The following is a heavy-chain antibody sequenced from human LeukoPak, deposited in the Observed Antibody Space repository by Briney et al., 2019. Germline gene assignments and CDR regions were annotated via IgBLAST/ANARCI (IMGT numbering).Heavy chain of an antibody. CDR3: AREGRKFGELLPHDY. CDR2: IYTSGST. Sequence: PSETLSLTCTVSGGSISSGSYYWSWIRQPAGKGLEWIGRIYTSGSTNYNPSLKSQVTISVDTSKNQFSLKLSSVTAADTAVYYCAREGRKFGELLPHDYWGQGTLVTVSS. J-gene: IGHJ4*02. CDR1: GGSISSGSYY. D-gene: IGHD3-10*01. V-gene: IGHV4-61*02.